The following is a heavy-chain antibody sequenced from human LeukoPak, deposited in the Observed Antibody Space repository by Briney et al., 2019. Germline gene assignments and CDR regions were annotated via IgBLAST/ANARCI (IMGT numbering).Heavy chain of an antibody. Sequence: GGSLRLSCAASGFTFRNYWLTWVRQAPGKGLEWVANIKQDGSVEYYVDSLKGRFTISRDNAKDSLYLQMNSLRAEDTAVYFCARNYYYRFDYWGQGTLVAVSS. CDR1: GFTFRNYW. J-gene: IGHJ4*02. CDR2: IKQDGSVE. CDR3: ARNYYYRFDY. V-gene: IGHV3-7*01. D-gene: IGHD3-10*01.